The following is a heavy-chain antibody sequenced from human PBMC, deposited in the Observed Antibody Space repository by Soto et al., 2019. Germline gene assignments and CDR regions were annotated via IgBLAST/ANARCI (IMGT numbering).Heavy chain of an antibody. D-gene: IGHD4-17*01. CDR2: ISSSSSYT. J-gene: IGHJ5*02. CDR3: AKSLTTVGDWFDP. Sequence: VQLVESGGGLVKPGGSLRLSCAASGFTFSDYYMSWIRQAPGKGLEWVSYISSSSSYTNYADSVKGRFTISRDNAKNSLYLQMNSLRAEDTAVYYCAKSLTTVGDWFDPWGQGTLVTVSS. V-gene: IGHV3-11*06. CDR1: GFTFSDYY.